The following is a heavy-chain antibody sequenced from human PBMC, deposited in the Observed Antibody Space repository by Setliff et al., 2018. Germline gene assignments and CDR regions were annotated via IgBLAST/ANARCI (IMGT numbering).Heavy chain of an antibody. Sequence: ASVKVSCKATGYTLSRHYMHWARQAPGQGLEWMGWISGFNGVTNYAQTFQGRITMATDTSTKMAHMELSSLRSDDTAVYFCALTTLSLCSGGNCPNALDIWGQGTMVTVSS. D-gene: IGHD2-15*01. CDR1: GYTLSRHY. CDR3: ALTTLSLCSGGNCPNALDI. CDR2: ISGFNGVT. V-gene: IGHV1-18*04. J-gene: IGHJ3*02.